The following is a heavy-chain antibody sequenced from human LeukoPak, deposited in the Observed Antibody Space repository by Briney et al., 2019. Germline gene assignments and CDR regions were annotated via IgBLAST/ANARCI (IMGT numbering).Heavy chain of an antibody. V-gene: IGHV4-39*01. D-gene: IGHD1-26*01. CDR3: ARSHHSGSAHGAFDI. CDR2: IYYSGST. CDR1: GGSISSSSYY. Sequence: PSETXSXXCTVSGGSISSSSYYWGWIRQPPGKGLEWIGSIYYSGSTYYNPSLKSRVTISVDTSKNQFSLKLSSVTAADTAVYYCARSHHSGSAHGAFDIWGQGTMVTVSS. J-gene: IGHJ3*02.